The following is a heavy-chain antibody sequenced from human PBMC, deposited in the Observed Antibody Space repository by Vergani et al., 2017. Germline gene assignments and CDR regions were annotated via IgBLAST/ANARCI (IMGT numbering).Heavy chain of an antibody. CDR3: AKAKPRNSGYDYLYYYHAMDV. V-gene: IGHV3-23*04. J-gene: IGHJ6*02. Sequence: EVQLEESGGDLVQPGGSLRLSCAASGFTFNHYAMNWVRQAPGKGLEWVSGISGSGGSTYYAGSVKGRFTISRDSSKNTLYLQMNSLSAGDTAVYYCAKAKPRNSGYDYLYYYHAMDVWGQGTTVTVAS. CDR2: ISGSGGST. CDR1: GFTFNHYA. D-gene: IGHD5-12*01.